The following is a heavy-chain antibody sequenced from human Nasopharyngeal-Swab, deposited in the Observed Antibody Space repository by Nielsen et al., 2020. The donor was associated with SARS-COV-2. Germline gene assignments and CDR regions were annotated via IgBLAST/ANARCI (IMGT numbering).Heavy chain of an antibody. D-gene: IGHD3-10*01. CDR2: INTNTGNP. V-gene: IGHV7-4-1*02. CDR1: GYTFTSYA. Sequence: ASVKVSCKASGYTFTSYAMNWVRQAPGQGFEWMGWINTNTGNPTYAQGFTGRFVFSLDTSVSTAYLQISSLKAEDTAVYYCARVGRDYGSGTNWFDPWGQGTLVTVSS. CDR3: ARVGRDYGSGTNWFDP. J-gene: IGHJ5*02.